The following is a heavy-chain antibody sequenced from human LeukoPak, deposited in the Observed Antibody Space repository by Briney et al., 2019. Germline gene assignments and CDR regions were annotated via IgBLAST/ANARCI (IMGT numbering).Heavy chain of an antibody. J-gene: IGHJ4*02. Sequence: ASVKVSCKASGYTFTSYGISWVRQAPGQGLEWMGWISAYNGNTNYAQKLQGRVTMTTDTSTSTAYMELRSLRSDDTAVYYCARDQGRWSYRALPGYWGQGTLVTVSS. CDR2: ISAYNGNT. CDR3: ARDQGRWSYRALPGY. D-gene: IGHD4-23*01. CDR1: GYTFTSYG. V-gene: IGHV1-18*01.